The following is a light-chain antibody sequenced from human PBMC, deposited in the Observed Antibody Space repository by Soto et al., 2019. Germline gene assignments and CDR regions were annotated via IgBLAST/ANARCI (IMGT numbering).Light chain of an antibody. J-gene: IGLJ1*01. V-gene: IGLV2-14*01. CDR1: SSDVGGYNY. CDR2: DVS. Sequence: QSALTQPASVSGSPGHSITISCTGTSSDVGGYNYVSWYQQHPGKAPKLMIYDVSNQPSGVSNRFSGSKSGNTASLTISGLQAEVEAEYYCTSYTSSSSLYGFGTATKRTVL. CDR3: TSYTSSSSLYG.